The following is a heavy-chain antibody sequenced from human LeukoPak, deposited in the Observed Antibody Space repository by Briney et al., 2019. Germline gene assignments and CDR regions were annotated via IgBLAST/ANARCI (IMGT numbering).Heavy chain of an antibody. J-gene: IGHJ4*02. V-gene: IGHV1-3*04. CDR3: TAIDYGDF. D-gene: IGHD4-17*01. Sequence: GASVKVSCKTSGYTFTTYAIHWVRQAPGQRLEWMGWINTGNGDTKYLQRLQGRVTFSRDTSASTAYMELSSLRSEDTAMYYCTAIDYGDFWGQGTLVTVSP. CDR1: GYTFTTYA. CDR2: INTGNGDT.